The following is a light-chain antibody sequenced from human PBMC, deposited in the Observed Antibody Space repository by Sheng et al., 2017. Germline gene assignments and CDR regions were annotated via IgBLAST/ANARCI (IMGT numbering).Light chain of an antibody. CDR3: QAWDSNTAE. J-gene: IGLJ2*01. CDR1: KLGDKY. CDR2: QDT. Sequence: SYELTQPPSVSVSPGQTASITCSGDKLGDKYACWYQQKPGQSPVLVIYQDTKRPSGIPXRFSGSNSGNTATLTISGTQAMDEADYYCQAWDSNTAEFGGGTKLTVL. V-gene: IGLV3-1*01.